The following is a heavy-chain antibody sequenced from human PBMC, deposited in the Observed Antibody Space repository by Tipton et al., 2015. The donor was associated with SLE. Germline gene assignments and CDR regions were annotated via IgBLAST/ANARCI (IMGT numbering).Heavy chain of an antibody. V-gene: IGHV1-46*01. Sequence: QVQLVQSGAEVKKPGASVKVSCKTSGYTFTNYFIHWVRQAPGQGLEWVGMVNPSGGTITYAQKFQGRVTVTRDTSTSTVYMDLSSLISEDTAVYHCARGRRGRAFDVWSQGTMVTVS. CDR1: GYTFTNYF. CDR3: ARGRRGRAFDV. D-gene: IGHD3-10*01. CDR2: VNPSGGTI. J-gene: IGHJ3*01.